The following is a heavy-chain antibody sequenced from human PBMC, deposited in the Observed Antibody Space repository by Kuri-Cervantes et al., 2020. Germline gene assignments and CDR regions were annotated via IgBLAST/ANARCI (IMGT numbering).Heavy chain of an antibody. D-gene: IGHD2-2*01. CDR1: GLTFSSYA. V-gene: IGHV3-7*01. CDR2: IKQDGSER. J-gene: IGHJ5*02. CDR3: ARGPRVVVVPAADSWFDP. Sequence: GGSLRLSCAASGLTFSSYAMSWVRQAPGKGLEWVANIKQDGSERYYVDSVKGRLTISRDNAKNSLYLQMNSLRAEDTAVYYCARGPRVVVVPAADSWFDPWGQGTLVTVSS.